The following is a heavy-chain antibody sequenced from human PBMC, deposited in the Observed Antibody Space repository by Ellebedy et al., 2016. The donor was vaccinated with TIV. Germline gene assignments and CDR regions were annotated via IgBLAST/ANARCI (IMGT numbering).Heavy chain of an antibody. V-gene: IGHV4-4*07. CDR1: GGCFNSYY. D-gene: IGHD1-14*01. Sequence: SETLSLTXTVSGGCFNSYYWTWIRQPAGKGLEWMGRIFMSGTTTYNPSLKSRLTMSIDTSKTQFSLTLHSVTAADVAVYFCARLKQSRDRSHWYFDLWGRGTLVTVSS. J-gene: IGHJ2*01. CDR3: ARLKQSRDRSHWYFDL. CDR2: IFMSGTT.